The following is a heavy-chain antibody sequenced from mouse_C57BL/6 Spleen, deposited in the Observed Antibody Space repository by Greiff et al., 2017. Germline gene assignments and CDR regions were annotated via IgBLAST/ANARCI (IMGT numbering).Heavy chain of an antibody. CDR2: IYPGSGNT. J-gene: IGHJ2*01. V-gene: IGHV1-76*01. CDR1: GYTFTDYY. Sequence: QVQLQQSGAELVRPGASVKLSCKASGYTFTDYYINWVKQRPGQGLEWIARIYPGSGNTYYNEKFKGKATLTAEKSSSTAYMQLSSLTSEDSAVYFWAREKNWYSNYGFDYWGQGTTLTVSS. D-gene: IGHD2-5*01. CDR3: AREKNWYSNYGFDY.